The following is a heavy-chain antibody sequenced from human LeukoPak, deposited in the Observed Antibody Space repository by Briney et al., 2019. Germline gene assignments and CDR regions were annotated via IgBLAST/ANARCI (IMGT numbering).Heavy chain of an antibody. V-gene: IGHV3-21*01. J-gene: IGHJ3*01. Sequence: GGSLRLSCAASGFTFSSYSMNWVRQAPGKGLDWVSSISSSSSYIYYADSVKGRFTISRDNAKNSLYLQMNSLRAEDTAVYYCALDYYDSSGYYRNWGQGTMVTVSS. CDR1: GFTFSSYS. CDR3: ALDYYDSSGYYRN. CDR2: ISSSSSYI. D-gene: IGHD3-22*01.